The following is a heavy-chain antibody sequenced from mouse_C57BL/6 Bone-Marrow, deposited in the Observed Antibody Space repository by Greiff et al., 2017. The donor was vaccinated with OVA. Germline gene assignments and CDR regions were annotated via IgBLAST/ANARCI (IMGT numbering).Heavy chain of an antibody. CDR3: AGWYYAMDY. CDR1: GYTFTSYW. J-gene: IGHJ4*01. Sequence: QVHVKQSGAELAKPGASVKLSCKASGYTFTSYWMHWVKQRPGQGLEWIGYINPSSGYTKYNQKFKDKATLTADKSSSTAYMQLSSLTYEDSAVYYCAGWYYAMDYWGQGTSVTVSS. CDR2: INPSSGYT. V-gene: IGHV1-7*01.